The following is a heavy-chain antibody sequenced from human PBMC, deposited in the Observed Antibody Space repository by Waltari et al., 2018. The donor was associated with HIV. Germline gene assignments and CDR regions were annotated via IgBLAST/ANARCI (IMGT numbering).Heavy chain of an antibody. CDR1: GFTFSNYA. D-gene: IGHD3-3*01. Sequence: EVQLLESGGGLVQPGGSLRISCAASGFTFSNYAMIWVRQAPGKGLEWVSAISGSAVTTYCADPVKGRFTISRDNSKNTLYLQMNSLRADDTAVYYCAKDRAAVIIIPNFDYWGQGTLVTVSS. J-gene: IGHJ4*02. V-gene: IGHV3-23*01. CDR2: ISGSAVTT. CDR3: AKDRAAVIIIPNFDY.